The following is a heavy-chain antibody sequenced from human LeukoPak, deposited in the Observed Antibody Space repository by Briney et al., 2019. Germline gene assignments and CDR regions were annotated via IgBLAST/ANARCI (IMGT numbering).Heavy chain of an antibody. J-gene: IGHJ4*02. V-gene: IGHV1-18*01. D-gene: IGHD6-19*01. Sequence: ASVKVSCKASGYTFTSYGISWVRQAPGQGLEWMGWISAYNGNTNYAQKLQGRVTMTTDTSTSTAYMELRSLRSDDTAVYYCARDDGSGWYRAAGEDYFDYWGQGTLVTVSS. CDR3: ARDDGSGWYRAAGEDYFDY. CDR1: GYTFTSYG. CDR2: ISAYNGNT.